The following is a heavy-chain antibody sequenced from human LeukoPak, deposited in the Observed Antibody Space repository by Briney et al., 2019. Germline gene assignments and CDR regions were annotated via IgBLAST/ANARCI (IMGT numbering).Heavy chain of an antibody. D-gene: IGHD5-12*01. CDR2: ISGSSSTI. J-gene: IGHJ4*02. CDR3: ARDRRYSGYGDY. V-gene: IGHV3-48*04. CDR1: GFTFSSYS. Sequence: PGGSLRLSCAASGFTFSSYSMNWVRQAPGKGLEWVSYISGSSSTIYYADSVKGRFTISRDNAKNSLYLQMNSLRAEDTAVYCCARDRRYSGYGDYWGQGTLVTVSS.